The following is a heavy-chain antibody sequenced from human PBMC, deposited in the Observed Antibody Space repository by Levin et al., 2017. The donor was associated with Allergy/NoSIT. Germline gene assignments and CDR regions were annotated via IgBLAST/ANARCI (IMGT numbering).Heavy chain of an antibody. J-gene: IGHJ4*02. CDR1: GFTFDDYA. V-gene: IGHV3-9*01. Sequence: GGSLRLSCAASGFTFDDYAMHWVRQAPGKGLEWVSGISWNSGSIGYADSVKGRFTISRDNAKNSLYLQMNSLRAEDTALYYCAKAPGIAVAGAFDYWGQGTLVTVSS. CDR3: AKAPGIAVAGAFDY. D-gene: IGHD6-19*01. CDR2: ISWNSGSI.